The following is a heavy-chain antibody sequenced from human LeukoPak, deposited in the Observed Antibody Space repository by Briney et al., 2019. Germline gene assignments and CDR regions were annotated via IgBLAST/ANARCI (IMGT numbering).Heavy chain of an antibody. CDR3: ARSIVVVPAAIGY. Sequence: ASVKVSCKASGGTFSSYAISWVRQAPGQRLEWMGWINAGNGNTKYSQKFQGRVTITRDTSASTAYMELSSLRSEDTAVYYCARSIVVVPAAIGYWGQGTLVTVSS. V-gene: IGHV1-3*01. D-gene: IGHD2-2*01. J-gene: IGHJ4*02. CDR2: INAGNGNT. CDR1: GGTFSSYA.